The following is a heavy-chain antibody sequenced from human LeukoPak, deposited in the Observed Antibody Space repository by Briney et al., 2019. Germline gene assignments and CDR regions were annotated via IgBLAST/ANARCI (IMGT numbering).Heavy chain of an antibody. J-gene: IGHJ6*03. V-gene: IGHV3-9*01. Sequence: GGSLRLSCAVSGFTFEDYAMHWVRQVPGKGLEWVSGISWNSDSIGYGDSVKGRFTISRDNAKNSLYLQMNSLRAEDTAVYYCARGLVPSMVRGADPYYYYYMDVWGKGTTVTVSS. CDR3: ARGLVPSMVRGADPYYYYYMDV. D-gene: IGHD3-10*01. CDR2: ISWNSDSI. CDR1: GFTFEDYA.